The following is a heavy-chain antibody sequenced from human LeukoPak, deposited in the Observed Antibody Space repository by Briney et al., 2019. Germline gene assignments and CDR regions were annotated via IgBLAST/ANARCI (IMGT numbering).Heavy chain of an antibody. CDR3: ASVTTASGAFDI. V-gene: IGHV3-48*03. CDR1: GFTFSSYE. J-gene: IGHJ3*02. Sequence: PGGSLRLSCAASGFTFSSYEMNWVRQAPGKGLEWVSYISSSGSTIYYADSVKGRFTISRDNAKNSLYLQMNSLRAEDTAVYYCASVTTASGAFDIWGQGTMVTVSS. CDR2: ISSSGSTI. D-gene: IGHD4-17*01.